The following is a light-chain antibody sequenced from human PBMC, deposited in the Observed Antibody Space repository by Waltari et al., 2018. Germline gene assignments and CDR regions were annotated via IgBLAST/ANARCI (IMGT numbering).Light chain of an antibody. Sequence: DIQMTQSPSTLSASLGDRVTSTCRASQSVNSWLAWYQQKPGKPPKLLISLASTLETGVPSRFSGSGSGTEFTLTISSLQPDDFATYYCQQYNSFPWTFGQGTPVEVK. V-gene: IGKV1-5*03. CDR1: QSVNSW. CDR2: LAS. CDR3: QQYNSFPWT. J-gene: IGKJ1*01.